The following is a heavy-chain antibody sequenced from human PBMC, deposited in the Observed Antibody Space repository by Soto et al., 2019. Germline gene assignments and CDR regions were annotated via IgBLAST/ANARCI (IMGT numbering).Heavy chain of an antibody. CDR1: GVSIXXXX. J-gene: IGHJ6*02. CDR3: VRVINFRGIDV. CDR2: MSTSGTL. Sequence: QVQLQESGPGLVNPSAXXXXXCSVSGVSIXXXXXXXXXXXXXXXLEWLGPMSTSGTLNYNPSLKSRVTVSIDTFKNEFSLNLSSVTAADTAVYFCVRVINFRGIDVWGQGTTVTVS. V-gene: IGHV4-4*07.